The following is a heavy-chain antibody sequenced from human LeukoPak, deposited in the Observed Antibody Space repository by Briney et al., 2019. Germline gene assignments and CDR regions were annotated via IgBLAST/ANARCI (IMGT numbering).Heavy chain of an antibody. J-gene: IGHJ4*02. CDR3: ARDHIVPTILFDY. CDR1: GFTFSSYW. CDR2: IKQDGSEK. Sequence: GGFLRLSCAASGFTFSSYWMSWVRQAPGKGLEWVANIKQDGSEKYYVDSVKGRFTISRDNAKNSLYLQMNSLRAEDTAVYYCARDHIVPTILFDYWGQGTLVTVSS. D-gene: IGHD5-12*01. V-gene: IGHV3-7*01.